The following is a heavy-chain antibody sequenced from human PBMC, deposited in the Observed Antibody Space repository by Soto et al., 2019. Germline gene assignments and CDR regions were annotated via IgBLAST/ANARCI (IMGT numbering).Heavy chain of an antibody. CDR1: GGSMTRGDQY. D-gene: IGHD1-1*01. Sequence: QVQLQESGPGLVKPSQTLSLTCTVTGGSMTRGDQYWTWIRHRPGGSLEWFGYINHRGSLYYNPSLQSRVSMSVDTSKNQFSLNLSSVTAADTAVYYCARELPQRQGRNMDVWGQGTTVTVSS. CDR2: INHRGSL. CDR3: ARELPQRQGRNMDV. J-gene: IGHJ6*02. V-gene: IGHV4-31*03.